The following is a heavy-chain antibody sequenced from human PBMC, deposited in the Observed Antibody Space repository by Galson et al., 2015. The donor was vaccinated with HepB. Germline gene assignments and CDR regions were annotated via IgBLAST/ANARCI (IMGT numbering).Heavy chain of an antibody. V-gene: IGHV4-59*08. D-gene: IGHD3-3*01. CDR1: GGSISSYY. CDR2: IYYSGST. J-gene: IGHJ5*02. CDR3: ARRTPSGYPNWFGP. Sequence: SETLSLTCTVSGGSISSYYWSWIRQPPGKGLEWIGYIYYSGSTNYNPSLKSRVTISVDTSKNQFSLKLSSVTAADTAVYYCARRTPSGYPNWFGPWGQGTLVTVSS.